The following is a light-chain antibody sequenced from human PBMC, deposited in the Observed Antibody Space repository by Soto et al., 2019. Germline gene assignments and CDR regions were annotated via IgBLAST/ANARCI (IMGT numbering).Light chain of an antibody. J-gene: IGKJ4*01. CDR3: RQRLHWPLT. Sequence: ESVLPQPPATLSLSPGGSATLSCRASQSVNGQLAWYQQKTSQAPRLLISDASNRSTGIPVRFSVSESEIDFTLTISSREPEAFELSHLRQRLHWPLTFGGGDKVDI. V-gene: IGKV3-11*01. CDR2: DAS. CDR1: QSVNGQ.